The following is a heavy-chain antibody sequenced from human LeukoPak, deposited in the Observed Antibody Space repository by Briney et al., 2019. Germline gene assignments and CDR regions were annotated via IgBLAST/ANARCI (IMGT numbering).Heavy chain of an antibody. Sequence: GGSLRLSCAASEFTFSAYWMSWVRQAPGKGLEWVANIKQDGSETYYVDSVKGRFTISRDNAKNSLYLQMNSLRAEDTAVYFCTRVRRPYSSSPYYFDYWGQGTLVTVSS. CDR2: IKQDGSET. V-gene: IGHV3-7*01. J-gene: IGHJ4*02. CDR1: EFTFSAYW. D-gene: IGHD6-6*01. CDR3: TRVRRPYSSSPYYFDY.